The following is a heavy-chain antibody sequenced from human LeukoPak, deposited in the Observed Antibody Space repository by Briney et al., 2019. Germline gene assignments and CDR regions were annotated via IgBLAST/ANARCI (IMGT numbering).Heavy chain of an antibody. D-gene: IGHD4-11*01. CDR2: VYYTGST. V-gene: IGHV4-39*01. CDR3: ARHPNTITRQGFCYYYMDV. Sequence: SETLSLTCTVSGGSISTSNYYWRWIRQPPGKGLEWIGSVYYTGSTYYNPSLKSRVTISVDTSKNQFSLKLSSVTAADTGVYFCARHPNTITRQGFCYYYMDVWGTGTTVTVSS. CDR1: GGSISTSNYY. J-gene: IGHJ6*03.